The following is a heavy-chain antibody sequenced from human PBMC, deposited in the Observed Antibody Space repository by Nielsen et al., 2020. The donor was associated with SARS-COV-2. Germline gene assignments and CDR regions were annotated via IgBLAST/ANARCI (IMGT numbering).Heavy chain of an antibody. CDR3: ARARVLDVGPTFSTYFDY. CDR1: GVSVSSGSYF. D-gene: IGHD3-16*01. Sequence: SETLSLTCTVSGVSVSSGSYFWSWIRQPPGKRLEWIGYMFYIGTANYNPSLQSRVNISADTSKNQFSLKLRSVTAADTAVYYCARARVLDVGPTFSTYFDYWGLGTLVTVSS. J-gene: IGHJ4*02. CDR2: MFYIGTA. V-gene: IGHV4-61*01.